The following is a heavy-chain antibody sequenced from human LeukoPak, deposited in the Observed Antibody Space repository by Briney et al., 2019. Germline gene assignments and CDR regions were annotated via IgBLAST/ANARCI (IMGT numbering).Heavy chain of an antibody. CDR2: IYYSGST. CDR1: SGSISSSSYY. CDR3: AREVADYGGYYYYHYMDV. Sequence: SETLSLTCTVSSGSISSSSYYWGWIRQPPGKGLEWIGSIYYSGSTYYNPSLKSRVTISVDTSKNQFSLKLSSVTAADTAMYYCAREVADYGGYYYYHYMDVWGKGTTVTISS. J-gene: IGHJ6*03. D-gene: IGHD4-23*01. V-gene: IGHV4-39*07.